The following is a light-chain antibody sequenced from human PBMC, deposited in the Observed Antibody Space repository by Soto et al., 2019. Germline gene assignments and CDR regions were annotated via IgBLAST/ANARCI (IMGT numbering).Light chain of an antibody. J-gene: IGKJ1*01. CDR2: KAS. CDR1: QSISNY. Sequence: TQMTQSPSSLSASVGDRVTITCRASQSISNYLNWYQQKPGKAPKLLIYKASTLKSGVPSRFSGSGSGTEFTLTISSLQPDDFATYYCQHYNSYSEAFGQGTKVDIK. CDR3: QHYNSYSEA. V-gene: IGKV1-5*03.